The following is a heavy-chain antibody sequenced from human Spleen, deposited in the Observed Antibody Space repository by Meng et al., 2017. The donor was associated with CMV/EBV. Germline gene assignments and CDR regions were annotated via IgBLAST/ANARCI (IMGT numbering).Heavy chain of an antibody. D-gene: IGHD5-24*01. Sequence: SCRGSGYSFDNYWIGWVRQMPGKGLEWLAIIYPGDSETKYSPSFEGQVTISADKSIRTAYLQWSSLKASDTAMYYCMRHRDRNWFDPWGQGTLVTVSS. CDR2: IYPGDSET. CDR1: GYSFDNYW. J-gene: IGHJ5*02. V-gene: IGHV5-51*01. CDR3: MRHRDRNWFDP.